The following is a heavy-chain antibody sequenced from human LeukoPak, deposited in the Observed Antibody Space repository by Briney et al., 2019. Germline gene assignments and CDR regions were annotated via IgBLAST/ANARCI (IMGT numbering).Heavy chain of an antibody. CDR1: GFTFDDYP. J-gene: IGHJ3*02. D-gene: IGHD6-19*01. Sequence: GGSLRLSCAASGFTFDDYPMHWVRQAPGKGLEWVSGISWNSGSIGYADSVKGRFTISRDNAKNSLYLQMNSLRAEDTALYYCAKDSGWSYAFDIWGQGTMVTVSS. V-gene: IGHV3-9*01. CDR2: ISWNSGSI. CDR3: AKDSGWSYAFDI.